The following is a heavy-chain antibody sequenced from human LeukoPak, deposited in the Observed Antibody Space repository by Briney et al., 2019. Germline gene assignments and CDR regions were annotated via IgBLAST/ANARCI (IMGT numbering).Heavy chain of an antibody. J-gene: IGHJ4*02. CDR1: GFTFSNYA. CDR3: AKDTRGDYGWDFDY. CDR2: IRYDGSNR. Sequence: PGXXLRLSCAASGFTFSNYAMHWVRQAPGKGLEWVAFIRYDGSNRYYADSVKGRFTISRDNSKNTLYLQMNSLRAEDAAVYYCAKDTRGDYGWDFDYWGQGTLVTVSS. V-gene: IGHV3-30*02. D-gene: IGHD3-10*01.